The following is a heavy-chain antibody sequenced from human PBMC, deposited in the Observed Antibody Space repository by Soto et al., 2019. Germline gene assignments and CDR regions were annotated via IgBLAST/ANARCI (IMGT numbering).Heavy chain of an antibody. V-gene: IGHV4-30-4*08. Sequence: PSETLSLTCAVSGGSISSGGYSWSWIRQPPGKGLEWIGYIYYSGSTYYNPSLKSRVTISVDTSKNQFSLKLSSVTAADTAVYYCARDGDYYDSSGYYWRYFDYWGQGTLVTVSS. D-gene: IGHD3-22*01. CDR2: IYYSGST. J-gene: IGHJ4*02. CDR1: GGSISSGGYS. CDR3: ARDGDYYDSSGYYWRYFDY.